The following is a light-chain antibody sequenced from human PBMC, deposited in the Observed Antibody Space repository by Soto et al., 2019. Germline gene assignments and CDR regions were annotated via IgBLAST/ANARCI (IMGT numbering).Light chain of an antibody. V-gene: IGLV2-23*02. CDR2: EVN. J-gene: IGLJ1*01. Sequence: QSALTQPASVSGSPGQSITISCTGTSGDVGNYNLVSWYQQHPGKAPRLMIYEVNKWPSGVSNRFSGSKPGNTASLTISGLQAEDEADYYCCSYVGSSTSYVFGTGTSSPS. CDR1: SGDVGNYNL. CDR3: CSYVGSSTSYV.